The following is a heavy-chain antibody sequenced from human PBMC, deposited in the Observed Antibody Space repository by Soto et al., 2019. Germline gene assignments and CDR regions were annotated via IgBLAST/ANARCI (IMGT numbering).Heavy chain of an antibody. V-gene: IGHV4-4*02. CDR1: GGSISSSNW. Sequence: PSETLSLTCAVSGGSISSSNWWSWVRQPPGKGLEWIGEIYYSGSTYYNPSLKSRVTISLDTSKNQFSLKLSSVTAADTAVYYCARGGNGSGSYVPLAYWGQGTLVTVSS. CDR3: ARGGNGSGSYVPLAY. D-gene: IGHD3-10*01. CDR2: IYYSGST. J-gene: IGHJ4*02.